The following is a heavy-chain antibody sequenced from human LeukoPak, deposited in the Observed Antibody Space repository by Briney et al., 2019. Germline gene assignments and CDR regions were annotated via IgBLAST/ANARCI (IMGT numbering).Heavy chain of an antibody. V-gene: IGHV5-51*01. Sequence: GESLKIASKGSGYSFTSYWIGWVRQMPGKGLEWMGIIYPGDSDTRYSPSFQGQVTISADKSISTAYLQWSSLKASDTAMYYCARRERSLKNSAFDYWGQGTLVTVSS. J-gene: IGHJ4*02. CDR2: IYPGDSDT. CDR1: GYSFTSYW. CDR3: ARRERSLKNSAFDY. D-gene: IGHD4-23*01.